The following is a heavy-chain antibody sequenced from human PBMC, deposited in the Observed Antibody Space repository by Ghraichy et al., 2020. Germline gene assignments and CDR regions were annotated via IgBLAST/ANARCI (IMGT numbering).Heavy chain of an antibody. D-gene: IGHD3-22*01. CDR2: IYYSGST. Sequence: SETLSLTCTVSGGSISSSSYYWGWIRQPPGKGLEWIGSIYYSGSTYYNSSLKSRATISVDTSKNQFFLKLSSVTAADTAVYYCATETYYYDSSGYYKENWFDPWCEGTLGTVSS. CDR1: GGSISSSSYY. CDR3: ATETYYYDSSGYYKENWFDP. V-gene: IGHV4-39*01. J-gene: IGHJ5*02.